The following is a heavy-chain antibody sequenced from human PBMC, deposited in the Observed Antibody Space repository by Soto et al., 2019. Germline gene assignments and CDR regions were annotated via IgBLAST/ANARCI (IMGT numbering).Heavy chain of an antibody. CDR1: GFTFSSYA. J-gene: IGHJ3*02. Sequence: QVQLVESGGGVVQPGRSLRLSCAASGFTFSSYAMHWVRQAPGKGLEWVAVISYDGSNKYYVDSVKGRFTISRDNSKNTLYLQMNSLRAEDTAVYYCARSRYVDIVADDAFDIWGQGTMVTVSS. CDR3: ARSRYVDIVADDAFDI. CDR2: ISYDGSNK. V-gene: IGHV3-30-3*01. D-gene: IGHD5-12*01.